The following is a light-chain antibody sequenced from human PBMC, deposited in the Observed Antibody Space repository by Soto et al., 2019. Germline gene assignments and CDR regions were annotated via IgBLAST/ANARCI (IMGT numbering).Light chain of an antibody. CDR3: QQYNDWPRT. J-gene: IGKJ1*01. V-gene: IGKV3-15*01. CDR2: GAY. Sequence: DIVLTQSPVTLSASPGESATLSCRASQRVSTALAWYQQRPGQAPSLLLYGAYIRAVGIPARFSGSGSGAEFTLTIRSLQSEDFALYFCQQYNDWPRTFGQGTKVDIK. CDR1: QRVSTA.